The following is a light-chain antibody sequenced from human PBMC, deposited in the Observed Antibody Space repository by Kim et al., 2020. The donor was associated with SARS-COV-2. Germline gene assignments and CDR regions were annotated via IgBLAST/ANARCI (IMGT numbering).Light chain of an antibody. Sequence: SAAVGDRVTITCRASQSISSYLNWYQQKPGKAPKLLIYAASSLQSGVPSRFSGSGSGTDFTITITSLQPEDFATYYCQQSYSTPQTFGQGTKLEI. CDR2: AAS. CDR3: QQSYSTPQT. CDR1: QSISSY. V-gene: IGKV1-39*01. J-gene: IGKJ2*01.